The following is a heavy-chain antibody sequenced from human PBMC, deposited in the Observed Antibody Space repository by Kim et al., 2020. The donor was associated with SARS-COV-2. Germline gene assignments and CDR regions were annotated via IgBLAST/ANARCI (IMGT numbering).Heavy chain of an antibody. D-gene: IGHD6-13*01. Sequence: ASVKVSCKASGYTFTSYAMNWVRQAPGQGLEWMGWINTNTGNPTYAQGFTGRFVFSLDTSVSTAYLQISSLKAEDTAVYYCASQEKQQSPEYFQHWGQGTLVTVSS. CDR1: GYTFTSYA. CDR3: ASQEKQQSPEYFQH. V-gene: IGHV7-4-1*02. J-gene: IGHJ1*01. CDR2: INTNTGNP.